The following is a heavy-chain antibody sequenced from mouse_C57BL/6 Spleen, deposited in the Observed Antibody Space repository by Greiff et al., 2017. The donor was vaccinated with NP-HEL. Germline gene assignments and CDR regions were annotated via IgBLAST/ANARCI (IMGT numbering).Heavy chain of an antibody. D-gene: IGHD1-1*01. Sequence: VHLVESGPELVKPGASVKISCKASGYAFSSSWMNWVKQRPGKGLEWIGRIYPGDGDTNYNGKFKGKATLTADKSSSTAYMQLSSLTSEDSAVYFCASPLTTDYAMDYWGQGTSVTVSS. CDR2: IYPGDGDT. J-gene: IGHJ4*01. V-gene: IGHV1-82*01. CDR1: GYAFSSSW. CDR3: ASPLTTDYAMDY.